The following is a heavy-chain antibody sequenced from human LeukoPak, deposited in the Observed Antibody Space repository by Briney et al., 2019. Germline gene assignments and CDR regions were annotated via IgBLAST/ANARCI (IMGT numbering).Heavy chain of an antibody. CDR2: IDPSDSYT. CDR1: GYSFTSYR. J-gene: IGHJ4*02. Sequence: GESLRISCKGSGYSFTSYRISWVRQMPGKGLEWMGRIDPSDSYTNYRPSFQGHVTISADKSIGTAYLQWSSLKASDTAMYYCARHIAVAHFDYWGQGTLVTVSS. V-gene: IGHV5-10-1*01. CDR3: ARHIAVAHFDY. D-gene: IGHD6-19*01.